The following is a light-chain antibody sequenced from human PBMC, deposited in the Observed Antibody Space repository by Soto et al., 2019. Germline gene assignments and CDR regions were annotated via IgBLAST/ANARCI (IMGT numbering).Light chain of an antibody. V-gene: IGKV1-39*01. J-gene: IGKJ2*01. CDR2: AAS. CDR1: QYVSTY. Sequence: DIQMTQSPSSLSASVGDRVTITCRASQYVSTYLSWYQQRPGKAPKLLIFAASNLQSGVPSRFSGSGSGTDFTLTVSRLQPEDFATYYCQQSYSTPHTFGQGTKVDIK. CDR3: QQSYSTPHT.